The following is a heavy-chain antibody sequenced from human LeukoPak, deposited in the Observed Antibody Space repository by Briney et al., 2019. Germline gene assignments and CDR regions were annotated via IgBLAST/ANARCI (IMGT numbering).Heavy chain of an antibody. CDR3: ARDYDYYDSSGYLRWFDP. CDR1: GGSISSYY. D-gene: IGHD3-22*01. CDR2: IYYSGST. V-gene: IGHV4-59*01. J-gene: IGHJ5*02. Sequence: PSETLSLTCTVSGGSISSYYWSWIRQPPGKGLEWIGYIYYSGSTNYNPSLKSRVTISVDTSKNQFSLKLSSVTAADMAVYYCARDYDYYDSSGYLRWFDPWGQGTLVTVSS.